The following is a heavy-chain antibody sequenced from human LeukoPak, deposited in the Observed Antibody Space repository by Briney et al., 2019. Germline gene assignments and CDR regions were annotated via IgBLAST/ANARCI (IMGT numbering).Heavy chain of an antibody. V-gene: IGHV4-28*01. J-gene: IGHJ4*02. CDR2: IYYSGST. CDR1: GYSISSSNW. D-gene: IGHD3-22*01. CDR3: ARMDSGYYYVVDY. Sequence: PSETLSLTCAVSGYSISSSNWWGWIRQPPGKGLEWIGYIYYSGSTYYNPSLKSRVTMSVDTSKNQFSLKLSSVTAVDTAVYYCARMDSGYYYVVDYWGQGTLVTVSS.